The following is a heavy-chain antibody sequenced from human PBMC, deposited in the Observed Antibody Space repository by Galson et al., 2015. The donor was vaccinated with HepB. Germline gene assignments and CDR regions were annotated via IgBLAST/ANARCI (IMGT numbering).Heavy chain of an antibody. CDR1: GYTFTSYG. Sequence: SVKASCKASGYTFTSYGISWVRQAPGQGLEWIGWISVYNGNTDYAQKFQGRVTMTTNTSASTAYMELRSLRSDDTAVYYCARATALGDDYNGLDVWGQGTTVTVSS. CDR2: ISVYNGNT. J-gene: IGHJ6*02. V-gene: IGHV1-18*04. CDR3: ARATALGDDYNGLDV. D-gene: IGHD3-16*01.